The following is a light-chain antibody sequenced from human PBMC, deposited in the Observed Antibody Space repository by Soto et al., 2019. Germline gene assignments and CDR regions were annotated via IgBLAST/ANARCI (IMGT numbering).Light chain of an antibody. V-gene: IGKV3-11*01. Sequence: EIVLTQSPATLSLSPGERATLCCRASQSVSSYLAWYQQKPGQAPRLLIYDASNRATGIPARFSGSGSGTDFTLTISSLQSEDFAVYYCQQYDNWPWTFGQGTKVDIK. CDR3: QQYDNWPWT. CDR1: QSVSSY. CDR2: DAS. J-gene: IGKJ1*01.